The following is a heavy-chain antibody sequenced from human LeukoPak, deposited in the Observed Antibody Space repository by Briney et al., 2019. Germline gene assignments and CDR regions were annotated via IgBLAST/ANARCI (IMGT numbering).Heavy chain of an antibody. CDR1: GGTFSSYA. Sequence: ASVKVSCKASGGTFSSYAISWVRQAPGQGLEWMGRIIPILGIANYAQKFQGRVTITADKSTSTAYMELSSLRSEGTAVYYCARVVGARAYFDYWGQGTLVTVSS. J-gene: IGHJ4*02. CDR2: IIPILGIA. D-gene: IGHD1-26*01. CDR3: ARVVGARAYFDY. V-gene: IGHV1-69*04.